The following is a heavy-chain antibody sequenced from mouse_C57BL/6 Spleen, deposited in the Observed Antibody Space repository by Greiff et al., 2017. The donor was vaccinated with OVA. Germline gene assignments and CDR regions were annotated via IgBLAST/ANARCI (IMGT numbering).Heavy chain of an antibody. V-gene: IGHV1-50*01. Sequence: QVQLQQPGAELVKPGASVKLSCKASGYTFTSYWMQWVKQRPGQGLEWIGEIDPSDSYTNYNQKFKGKATLTVDTSSSTAYMQLSSLTSEDSAVYYCARGGYCDYWGQGTTRTVSS. J-gene: IGHJ2*01. CDR2: IDPSDSYT. CDR1: GYTFTSYW. CDR3: ARGGYCDY.